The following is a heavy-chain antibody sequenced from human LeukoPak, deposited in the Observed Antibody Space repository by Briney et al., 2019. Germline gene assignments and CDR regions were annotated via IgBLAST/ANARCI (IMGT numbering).Heavy chain of an antibody. J-gene: IGHJ4*02. CDR2: IYYSGST. Sequence: PSETLSLTCTVSGGSISSSSYYWGWIRQPPGKGLEWMGSIYYSGSTYYNPSLKSRVTISVDTSKNQFSLKLSSVTAADTAVYYCAKLVDYAYFGYWGQGTLVTVSS. CDR1: GGSISSSSYY. CDR3: AKLVDYAYFGY. D-gene: IGHD4-17*01. V-gene: IGHV4-39*01.